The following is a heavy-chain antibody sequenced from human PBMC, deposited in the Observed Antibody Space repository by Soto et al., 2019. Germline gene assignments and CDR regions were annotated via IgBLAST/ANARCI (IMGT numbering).Heavy chain of an antibody. CDR2: IIPIFGTA. CDR1: GGTFSSYA. J-gene: IGHJ3*02. V-gene: IGHV1-69*06. Sequence: SLKVSWNASGGTFSSYAISWVRQAPGQGLEWMGGIIPIFGTANYGQKFQGRVTITADKSTSTAYMELSSLRSEDTAVYYCARIYGDGAFDIWGQGTMVTVSS. CDR3: ARIYGDGAFDI. D-gene: IGHD4-17*01.